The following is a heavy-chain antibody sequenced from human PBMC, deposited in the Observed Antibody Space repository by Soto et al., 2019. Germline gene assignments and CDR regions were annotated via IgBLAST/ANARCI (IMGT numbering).Heavy chain of an antibody. Sequence: ASVKVSCKTSGYTFTNHGSTWVRQAPGQGLEWMGWISTLNDNTNYAQRFRGRVSMTADSSTTTAYMELRSLRPDDTAVYQCARVKTGTGGYFDYWGQGTQVTVSS. D-gene: IGHD1-1*01. J-gene: IGHJ4*02. CDR2: ISTLNDNT. CDR1: GYTFTNHG. CDR3: ARVKTGTGGYFDY. V-gene: IGHV1-18*01.